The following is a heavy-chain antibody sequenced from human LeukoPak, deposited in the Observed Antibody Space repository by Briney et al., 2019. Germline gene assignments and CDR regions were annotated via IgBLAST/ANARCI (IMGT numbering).Heavy chain of an antibody. CDR1: GYTFTSYY. CDR3: ARVVVTADDAFDI. J-gene: IGHJ3*02. Sequence: GASVKVSCKASGYTFTSYYMHWVRQAPGQGLEWMGIINPSGGSTSYAQKFQGRVTMTRDMSTSTVYMELSSLRSEDTAVYYCARVVVTADDAFDIWGQGTMVTVSS. D-gene: IGHD2-21*02. CDR2: INPSGGST. V-gene: IGHV1-46*01.